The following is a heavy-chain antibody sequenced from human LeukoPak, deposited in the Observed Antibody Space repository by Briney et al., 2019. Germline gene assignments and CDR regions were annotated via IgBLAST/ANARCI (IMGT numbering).Heavy chain of an antibody. D-gene: IGHD4-23*01. CDR3: ARGDYGGFVDY. V-gene: IGHV4-34*01. CDR1: GGSFSGYY. CDR2: INHSGST. J-gene: IGHJ4*02. Sequence: PSETLSLTCAVYGGSFSGYYWSWIRQPPGKGLEWIGEINHSGSTNYNPSLKSRVTISVDTSENQFSLKLSSVTAADTAVYYCARGDYGGFVDYWGQGTLVTVSS.